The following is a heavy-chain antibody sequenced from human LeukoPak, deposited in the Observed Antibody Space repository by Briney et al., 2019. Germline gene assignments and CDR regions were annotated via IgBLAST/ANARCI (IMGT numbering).Heavy chain of an antibody. D-gene: IGHD4-17*01. Sequence: GGSLRLSCAASGFTFSSYAMSWVRQAPGKGLEWVSAISGSGGSTYYADAVKGRFTISRDNSKNTVYLQMNSLRAEDTAVYYCAEERSYGANRGGYWGQGTLVTVSS. CDR2: ISGSGGST. CDR3: AEERSYGANRGGY. J-gene: IGHJ4*02. CDR1: GFTFSSYA. V-gene: IGHV3-23*01.